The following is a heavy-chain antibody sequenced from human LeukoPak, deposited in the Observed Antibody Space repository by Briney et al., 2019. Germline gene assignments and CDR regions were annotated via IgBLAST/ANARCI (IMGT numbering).Heavy chain of an antibody. V-gene: IGHV3-23*01. D-gene: IGHD3-22*01. CDR3: AKAPLAYYYDSSAQGDFDY. CDR1: GFTFSSYA. CDR2: ISGSGGST. J-gene: IGHJ4*02. Sequence: GGSLRLSCAASGFTFSSYAMSWVRQAPGKGLEWVSAISGSGGSTYYADSVKGRFTTSRDNSKNTLHLQMNSLRAEDTAVYYCAKAPLAYYYDSSAQGDFDYWGQGTLVTVSS.